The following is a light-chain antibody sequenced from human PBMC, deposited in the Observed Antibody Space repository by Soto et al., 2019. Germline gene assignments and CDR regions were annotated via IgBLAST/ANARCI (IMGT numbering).Light chain of an antibody. CDR3: LQYNLHPHT. Sequence: DIQMTQSPSSLSASVGDRVTITCRASQAVRSAVGWFQQRPGKAPKRLIYATSTLDSGVPSRFSGSGSGTEFTLTIASLQPEDFATYFCLQYNLHPHTFGQGTRLEIE. V-gene: IGKV1-17*01. CDR2: ATS. J-gene: IGKJ2*01. CDR1: QAVRSA.